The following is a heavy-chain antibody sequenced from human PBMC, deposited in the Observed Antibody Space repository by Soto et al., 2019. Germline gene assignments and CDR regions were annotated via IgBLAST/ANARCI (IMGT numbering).Heavy chain of an antibody. V-gene: IGHV4-59*01. D-gene: IGHD6-13*01. Sequence: QVQLQESGPGLVRPSETLSLTCTVSGASIRSYYWSWIRQPPGKGLEWIGFIHHSGSTNYNPSLKRRLTMXVXTXXNQCSLKLSSVTAADTAVYYCTRGDSSSWRSHFDYWGQGTLVTVSS. CDR2: IHHSGST. J-gene: IGHJ4*02. CDR1: GASIRSYY. CDR3: TRGDSSSWRSHFDY.